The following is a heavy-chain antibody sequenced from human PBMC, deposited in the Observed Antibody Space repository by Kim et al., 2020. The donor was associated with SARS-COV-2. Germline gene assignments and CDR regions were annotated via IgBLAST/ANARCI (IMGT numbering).Heavy chain of an antibody. V-gene: IGHV1-18*01. CDR3: ARGTGFGELYGWFDP. CDR1: GYTFTSYG. Sequence: ASVKVSCKASGYTFTSYGISWVRQAPGQGLEWMGWISAYNGNTNYAQKLQGRVTMTTDTSTSTAYMELRSLRSDDTAVYYCARGTGFGELYGWFDPWGQGTLVTVSS. J-gene: IGHJ5*02. D-gene: IGHD3-10*01. CDR2: ISAYNGNT.